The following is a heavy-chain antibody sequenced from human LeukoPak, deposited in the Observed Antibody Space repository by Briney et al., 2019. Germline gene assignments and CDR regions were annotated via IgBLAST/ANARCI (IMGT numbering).Heavy chain of an antibody. V-gene: IGHV3-74*01. D-gene: IGHD3-16*01. Sequence: GGSLRLSCAASGFTFSTYWMHWVRQAPGKGLVWVSRINTDGSSTSYADSVKGRFSISRDNAKNTLYVQMNSLRAEDSAVYYCARALGANYGMDVWGQGTTVTVSS. J-gene: IGHJ6*02. CDR3: ARALGANYGMDV. CDR2: INTDGSST. CDR1: GFTFSTYW.